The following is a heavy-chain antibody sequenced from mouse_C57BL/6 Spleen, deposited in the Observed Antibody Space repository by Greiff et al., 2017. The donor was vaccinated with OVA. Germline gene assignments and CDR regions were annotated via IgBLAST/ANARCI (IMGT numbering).Heavy chain of an antibody. CDR3: AREGELGPFDY. CDR2: IDPGSGNT. D-gene: IGHD4-1*01. J-gene: IGHJ2*01. Sequence: VKLVESGAELVRPGASVKLSCTASGFNIKDDYMHWVKQRPEQGLEWIGWIDPGSGNTKYNEKFKGKATLTADTSSSTAYMQLSSLTSEDSAVYYCAREGELGPFDYWGQGTTLTVSS. V-gene: IGHV1-66*01. CDR1: GFNIKDDY.